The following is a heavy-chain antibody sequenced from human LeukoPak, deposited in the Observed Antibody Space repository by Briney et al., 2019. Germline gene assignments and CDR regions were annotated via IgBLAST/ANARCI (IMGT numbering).Heavy chain of an antibody. Sequence: GSLRLSCAASGFTFSSYSMNWVRQPPGKGLEWIGEIYHSGSTNYNPSLKSRVTISVDKSKNQFSLKLSSVTAADTAVYYCARRYDFWSGSRTSWGQGTLVTVSS. CDR3: ARRYDFWSGSRTS. V-gene: IGHV4-4*02. CDR1: GFTFSSYSM. J-gene: IGHJ4*02. CDR2: IYHSGST. D-gene: IGHD3-3*01.